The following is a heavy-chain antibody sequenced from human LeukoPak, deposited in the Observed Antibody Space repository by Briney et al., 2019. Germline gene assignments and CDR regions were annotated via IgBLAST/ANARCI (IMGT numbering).Heavy chain of an antibody. J-gene: IGHJ6*02. D-gene: IGHD2-15*01. CDR1: GFTFSTDT. CDR3: ASCPYYGMDV. CDR2: ISGSGGNT. Sequence: TGGSLRLSCTASGFTFSTDTMSWVRQAPGKGLEWVSAISGSGGNTYYADSVKGRFTISRDNPKNTVYLQMNSLRAGDTAVYYCASCPYYGMDVWGQGTTVTVSS. V-gene: IGHV3-23*01.